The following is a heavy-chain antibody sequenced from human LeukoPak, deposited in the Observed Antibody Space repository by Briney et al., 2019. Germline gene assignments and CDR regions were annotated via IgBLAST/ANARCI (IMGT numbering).Heavy chain of an antibody. CDR2: INPNSGGT. J-gene: IGHJ4*02. Sequence: GASVKVSCKASGYTFTGYYMHWVRQAPGQGLEWMGWINPNSGGTNYAQKFQGRVTMIRDTSISTAYMELSRLRSDDTAVYYCARPRSIAAAGTGFDYWGQGTLVTVSS. CDR1: GYTFTGYY. V-gene: IGHV1-2*02. D-gene: IGHD6-13*01. CDR3: ARPRSIAAAGTGFDY.